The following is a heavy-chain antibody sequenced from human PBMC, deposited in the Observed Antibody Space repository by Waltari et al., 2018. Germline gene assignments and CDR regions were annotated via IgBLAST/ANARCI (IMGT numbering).Heavy chain of an antibody. J-gene: IGHJ2*01. CDR2: SDPEDGAT. V-gene: IGHV1-24*01. Sequence: QVQLVQSGAEVKKPGATVKVSCKVSGYTLTELSMHWVRQAPGKGLEWMGGSDPEDGATIYAQKFQGRVTMTEDTAADTAYMELSGLKSEDTAVYYCATEPPYNTSSGYWYFDLWGRGTLVTVSS. CDR3: ATEPPYNTSSGYWYFDL. CDR1: GYTLTELS. D-gene: IGHD2-2*01.